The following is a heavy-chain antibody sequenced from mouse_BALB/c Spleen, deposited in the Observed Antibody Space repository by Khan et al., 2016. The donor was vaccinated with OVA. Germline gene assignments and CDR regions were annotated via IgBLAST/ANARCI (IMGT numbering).Heavy chain of an antibody. D-gene: IGHD1-1*01. CDR3: ARIYRSDFDY. CDR2: FNPHIGET. CDR1: GYSFTGYF. Sequence: VQLQQPGPELVKPGASVKISCKASGYSFTGYFMNWVMQSHGKSLEWIGRFNPHIGETFYNQKFKDKATLTVDESSSTAHMELRSLASEDSAVYYCARIYRSDFDYWGQGTTLTVSS. V-gene: IGHV1-20*02. J-gene: IGHJ2*01.